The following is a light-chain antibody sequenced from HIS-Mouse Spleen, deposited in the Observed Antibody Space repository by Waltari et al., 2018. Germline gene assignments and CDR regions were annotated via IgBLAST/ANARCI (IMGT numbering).Light chain of an antibody. Sequence: QSVLTQPPSASGTPGLRVTISCSGSSSNIGRNYVYWYQQLPGPAPNLLIYRNNQRPSGVPDRFSGSKSGTSASLAISGLRSEDEADYYCAAWDDSLSGPWVFGGGTKLTVL. CDR2: RNN. J-gene: IGLJ3*02. CDR3: AAWDDSLSGPWV. CDR1: SSNIGRNY. V-gene: IGLV1-47*01.